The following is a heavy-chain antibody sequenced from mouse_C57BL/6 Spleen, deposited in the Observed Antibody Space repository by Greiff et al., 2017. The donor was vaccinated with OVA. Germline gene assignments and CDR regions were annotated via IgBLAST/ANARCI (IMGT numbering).Heavy chain of an antibody. CDR2: IYPGDGDT. J-gene: IGHJ2*01. V-gene: IGHV1-82*01. D-gene: IGHD2-3*01. CDR3: ARESDGYPYYFDY. Sequence: QVQLQQSGPELVKPGASVKISCKASGYAFSSSWMNWVKQRPGKGLEWIGRIYPGDGDTNYNGKFKGKATLTADKSSSTAYMQLSSLTSEDSAVYFCARESDGYPYYFDYCGQGTTLTVSS. CDR1: GYAFSSSW.